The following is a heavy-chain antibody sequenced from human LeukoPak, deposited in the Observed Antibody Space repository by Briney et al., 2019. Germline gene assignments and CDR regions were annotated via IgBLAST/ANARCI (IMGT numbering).Heavy chain of an antibody. Sequence: GRSLRLSCAASGFTFSSSGMHWVRQAPGKGLEWVAVVSYDGRNKYYADSAKGRFTISRDNSKNTLYMQMNSLRAEDTAVYYCAKDYGYYSSYYYGMDVWGQGTTVTVSS. CDR2: VSYDGRNK. V-gene: IGHV3-30*18. J-gene: IGHJ6*02. D-gene: IGHD4-11*01. CDR3: AKDYGYYSSYYYGMDV. CDR1: GFTFSSSG.